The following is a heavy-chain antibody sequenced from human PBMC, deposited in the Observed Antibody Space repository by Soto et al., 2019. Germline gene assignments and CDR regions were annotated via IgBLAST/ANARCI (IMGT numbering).Heavy chain of an antibody. CDR3: ARDYSMDV. CDR2: ISYDGSNK. Sequence: QVQLVESGGGVVQPGRSLRLSCAASGFTFSSYAMHWVRQAPGKGLEWVAVISYDGSNKYYADSVKGRFTISRDNSKNTLYLQMNSLRAEDTAVYYCARDYSMDVWGQVTTVTVSS. J-gene: IGHJ6*02. CDR1: GFTFSSYA. V-gene: IGHV3-30-3*01.